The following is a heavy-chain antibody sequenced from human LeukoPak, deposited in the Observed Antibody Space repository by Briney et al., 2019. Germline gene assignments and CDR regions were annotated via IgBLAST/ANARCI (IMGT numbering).Heavy chain of an antibody. V-gene: IGHV4-31*03. CDR2: IYYSGST. J-gene: IGHJ3*02. D-gene: IGHD3-22*01. Sequence: SETLSLTCTVSGGSISSGGYYLSWIRQHPGKGLEWIGYIYYSGSTYYNPSLKSRVTISVDTSKNQFSLKLSSVTAADTAVYYCARHLYYYDSSGYRLDAFDIWGQGTMVTVSS. CDR1: GGSISSGGYY. CDR3: ARHLYYYDSSGYRLDAFDI.